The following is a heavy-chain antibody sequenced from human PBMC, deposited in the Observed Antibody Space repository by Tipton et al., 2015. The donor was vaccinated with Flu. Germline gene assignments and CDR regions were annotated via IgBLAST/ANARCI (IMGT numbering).Heavy chain of an antibody. CDR2: IYLSGTT. V-gene: IGHV4-4*02. Sequence: TLSLTCAVSGGSISSSIWWSWVRQPPGKGLEWIGEIYLSGTTNYNASLKSRVTISVDKSKNQFSLKLNSVTAADTAVYYCAAGRGFYNYWGQGSLVTVSS. CDR1: GGSISSSIW. J-gene: IGHJ4*02. CDR3: AAGRGFYNY. D-gene: IGHD3-3*01.